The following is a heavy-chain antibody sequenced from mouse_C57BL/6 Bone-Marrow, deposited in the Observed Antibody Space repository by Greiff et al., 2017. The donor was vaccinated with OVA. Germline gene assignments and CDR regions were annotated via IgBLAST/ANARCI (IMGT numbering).Heavy chain of an antibody. Sequence: EVQLQESGPGLVKPSQSLSLTCSVTGYSITSGYYWNWIRQFPGNKLEWMGYISYDGSNNYNPSLKNRISITRDTSKNQFFLKLNSVTTEDTATYYCASGYYGSSYVEAMDYWGQGTSVTVSS. D-gene: IGHD1-1*01. CDR2: ISYDGSN. CDR3: ASGYYGSSYVEAMDY. CDR1: GYSITSGYY. V-gene: IGHV3-6*01. J-gene: IGHJ4*01.